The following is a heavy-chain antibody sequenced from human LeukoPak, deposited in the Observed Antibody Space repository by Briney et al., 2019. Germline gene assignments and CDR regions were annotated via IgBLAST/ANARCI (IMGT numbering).Heavy chain of an antibody. V-gene: IGHV4-59*01. D-gene: IGHD5-24*01. Sequence: PSETLSLTCTVSGGSISSYYWSWLRQPPGKGLEWIGYIYYSGSTNYNPSLKSRVTISVDTSKNQFSLKLSSVTAADTAVYYCARWVRRDGYNTIDYWGQGTLVTVSS. CDR2: IYYSGST. CDR3: ARWVRRDGYNTIDY. CDR1: GGSISSYY. J-gene: IGHJ4*02.